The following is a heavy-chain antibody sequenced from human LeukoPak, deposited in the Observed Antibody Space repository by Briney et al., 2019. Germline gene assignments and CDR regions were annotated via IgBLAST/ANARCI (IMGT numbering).Heavy chain of an antibody. CDR3: ARDATRGGDFDY. D-gene: IGHD3-16*01. Sequence: GGSLRLSCAASGFTFSGSAMHWVRQASGKGLEWVGRIRSKANSYATAYAASVKGSFTISRDDSKNTAYLQMNSLKTEDTAVYYCARDATRGGDFDYWGQGTVVTVSS. V-gene: IGHV3-73*01. CDR1: GFTFSGSA. J-gene: IGHJ4*02. CDR2: IRSKANSYAT.